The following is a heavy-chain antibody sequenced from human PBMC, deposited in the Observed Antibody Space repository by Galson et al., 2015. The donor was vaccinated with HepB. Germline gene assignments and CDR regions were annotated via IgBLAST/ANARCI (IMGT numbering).Heavy chain of an antibody. CDR3: ARGGAYCGGDCSQLWYYYYMDV. CDR2: INTNTGNP. Sequence: SVKVSCKASGYTFTSYAMNWVRQAPGQGLEWMGWINTNTGNPTYAQGFTGRFVFSLDTSVSTAYLQTSSLKAEDAAVYYCARGGAYCGGDCSQLWYYYYMDVWGKGTTVTVSS. CDR1: GYTFTSYA. J-gene: IGHJ6*03. V-gene: IGHV7-4-1*02. D-gene: IGHD2-21*01.